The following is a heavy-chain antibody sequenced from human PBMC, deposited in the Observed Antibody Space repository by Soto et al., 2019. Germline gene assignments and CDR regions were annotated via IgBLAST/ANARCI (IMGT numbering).Heavy chain of an antibody. Sequence: QLQLQESGPGLVKPSETLSLTCSVSGGSISSSSYYWGWIRQPPGKVLEWIGSIYSSGNPYYNPCLRRRVTRSADTSKNQFSLKLSSVTAADTAMYYCARHLGYGGNVYFDFWGQGTLVTVSS. CDR1: GGSISSSSYY. CDR2: IYSSGNP. D-gene: IGHD4-17*01. CDR3: ARHLGYGGNVYFDF. J-gene: IGHJ4*02. V-gene: IGHV4-39*01.